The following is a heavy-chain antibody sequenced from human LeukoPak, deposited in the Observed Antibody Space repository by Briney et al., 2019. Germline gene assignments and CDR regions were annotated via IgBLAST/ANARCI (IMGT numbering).Heavy chain of an antibody. D-gene: IGHD1-1*01. CDR2: IYYSGST. J-gene: IGHJ4*02. CDR3: ARRRGTGTPEDY. CDR1: GGSISSSSYY. Sequence: SETLSLNCTVSGGSISSSSYYWGWLRQPPGKGLEWIGSIYYSGSTYYNPSLKSRATISVDTSKNQFSLKLSSVTAADTAVYYCARRRGTGTPEDYWGQGTLVTVSS. V-gene: IGHV4-39*01.